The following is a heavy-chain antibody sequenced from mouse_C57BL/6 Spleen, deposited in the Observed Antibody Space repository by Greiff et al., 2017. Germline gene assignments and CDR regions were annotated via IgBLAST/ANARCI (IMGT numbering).Heavy chain of an antibody. J-gene: IGHJ2*01. V-gene: IGHV14-1*01. Sequence: EVQLQQSGAELVRPGASVKLSCTASGFNIKDYYMHWVKQRPEQGLEWIGRIDPEDGDTEYAAKFPGKATMTADTSANTAYLQLSSLTSEDTAVXYCASQPLCAFDDWGQGTTLTVAS. CDR1: GFNIKDYY. CDR2: IDPEDGDT. CDR3: ASQPLCAFDD.